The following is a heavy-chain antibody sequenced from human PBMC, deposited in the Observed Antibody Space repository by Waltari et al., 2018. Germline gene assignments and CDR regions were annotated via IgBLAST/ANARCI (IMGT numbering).Heavy chain of an antibody. CDR3: AKDRWSSSWRSYDAFDI. J-gene: IGHJ3*02. Sequence: EVQLVESGGGLVQPGRSLRLSCAASGFTFDDYAMHWVRHAPGKGLEWVSGISWNSGSIGYADSVKGRFTISRDNAKNSLYLQMNSLRAEDTALYYCAKDRWSSSWRSYDAFDIWGQGTMVTVSS. CDR2: ISWNSGSI. CDR1: GFTFDDYA. V-gene: IGHV3-9*01. D-gene: IGHD6-13*01.